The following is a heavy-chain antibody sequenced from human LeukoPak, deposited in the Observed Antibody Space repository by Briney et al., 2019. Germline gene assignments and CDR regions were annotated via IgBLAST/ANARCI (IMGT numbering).Heavy chain of an antibody. V-gene: IGHV3-48*03. D-gene: IGHD4-17*01. CDR3: TREGGPMAVTTERYSFDH. J-gene: IGHJ4*02. CDR2: ISSSRSTI. Sequence: LAGGSLRLSCAASGFTFSSYEMNWVRQAPGKGLGWVSYISSSRSTIYYADSVRGRFSISRDNSKNSLSLQMDSLRGEDTAVYYCTREGGPMAVTTERYSFDHWGQGTLVTVSS. CDR1: GFTFSSYE.